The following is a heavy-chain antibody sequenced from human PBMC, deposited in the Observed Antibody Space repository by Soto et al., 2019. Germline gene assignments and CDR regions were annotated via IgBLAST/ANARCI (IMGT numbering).Heavy chain of an antibody. Sequence: EVQLLEAGGGLVQPGGSLRLSCAASGFSFRNYGMSWVRQAPGKGLEWLSAIIGNGDTAYYADSVRGRFTISRDNYKNTLYLQLNDLGAEDTARYYCAKDYDYGDSLPFDYWGQGTLVTVSS. CDR2: IIGNGDTA. CDR1: GFSFRNYG. J-gene: IGHJ4*02. CDR3: AKDYDYGDSLPFDY. V-gene: IGHV3-23*01. D-gene: IGHD4-17*01.